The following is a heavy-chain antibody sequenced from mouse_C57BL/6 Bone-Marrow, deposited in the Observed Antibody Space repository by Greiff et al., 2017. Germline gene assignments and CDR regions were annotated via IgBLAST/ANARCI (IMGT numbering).Heavy chain of an antibody. D-gene: IGHD1-1*01. V-gene: IGHV14-3*01. Sequence: EVQLQQPVAELVRPGASVKLSCTASGFNIKNTCMHWVKQRPEQGLEWIGRIDPANGNTKYAPKFQGKATITADTSSNTAYLQLSSLTSEDTAIYYCVRGDYCSSSCVFDDWGQGTTLTVSS. CDR3: VRGDYCSSSCVFDD. CDR1: GFNIKNTC. J-gene: IGHJ2*01. CDR2: IDPANGNT.